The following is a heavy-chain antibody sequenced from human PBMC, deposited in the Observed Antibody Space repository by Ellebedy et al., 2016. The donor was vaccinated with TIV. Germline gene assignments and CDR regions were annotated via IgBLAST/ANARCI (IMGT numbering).Heavy chain of an antibody. CDR1: DFTFSRSW. V-gene: IGHV3-74*01. CDR3: VRDNQHAFDT. D-gene: IGHD2-2*01. Sequence: PGGSLRLSCVASDFTFSRSWMNWVRQAPGKGLVWVSRIDGDATTTNYANSVKGRFTISRDNAKNTLYLQMNSLRAEDTAVYYCVRDNQHAFDTWGQGTMVTVSS. J-gene: IGHJ3*02. CDR2: IDGDATTT.